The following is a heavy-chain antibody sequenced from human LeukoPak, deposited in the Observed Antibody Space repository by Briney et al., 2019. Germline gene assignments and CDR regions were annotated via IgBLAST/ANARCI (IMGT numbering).Heavy chain of an antibody. CDR1: RFNFDNFA. J-gene: IGHJ4*02. CDR2: ISHDGRTK. V-gene: IGHV3-30*04. D-gene: IGHD5-24*01. CDR3: ARPSPPGDGYNPPDH. Sequence: GGSLRLSCVVSRFNFDNFAMHWVRQPLCKGLEWVAVISHDGRTKYYADSMKGRITISRDNSKNTLFLQMNNLRSEDTAVYFCARPSPPGDGYNPPDHWGQGTLVTVSS.